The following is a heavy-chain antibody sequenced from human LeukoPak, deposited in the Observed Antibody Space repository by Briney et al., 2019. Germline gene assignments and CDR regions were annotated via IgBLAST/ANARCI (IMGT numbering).Heavy chain of an antibody. D-gene: IGHD6-19*01. Sequence: GGSLSLSCAPSGFTLSSFAMSWVRHAPGKGLEWVSAIRGSGGSTYYADSVKRRFTISRDNSKNTMYLQMNSLRAEDTAVYHCAKDHEYSSGWYYGGRGPLVTVSS. V-gene: IGHV3-23*01. CDR1: GFTLSSFA. J-gene: IGHJ4*02. CDR3: AKDHEYSSGWYY. CDR2: IRGSGGST.